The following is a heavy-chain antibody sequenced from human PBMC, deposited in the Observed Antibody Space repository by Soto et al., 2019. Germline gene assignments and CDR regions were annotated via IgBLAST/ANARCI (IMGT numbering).Heavy chain of an antibody. CDR2: IWYDGSNK. Sequence: GGSLRLSCAASGFTFSSYGMHWVRQAPGKGLEWVAVIWYDGSNKYYADSVKGRFTISRDNSKNTLYLQMNSLRAEDTAVYYCARDSSGYYNDAFDIWGQGTMVTVSS. D-gene: IGHD3-22*01. CDR1: GFTFSSYG. CDR3: ARDSSGYYNDAFDI. V-gene: IGHV3-33*01. J-gene: IGHJ3*02.